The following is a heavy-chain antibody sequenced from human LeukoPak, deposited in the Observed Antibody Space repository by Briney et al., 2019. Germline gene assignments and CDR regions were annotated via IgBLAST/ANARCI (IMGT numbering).Heavy chain of an antibody. V-gene: IGHV3-7*05. CDR1: GFTYSNYW. CDR2: IKHDGSEK. J-gene: IGHJ4*02. D-gene: IGHD4-17*01. CDR3: ARARVSLGDYVNIFDY. Sequence: PGGSLRLSCAASGFTYSNYWMSWVRQAPGKGLEWVANIKHDGSEKYYVDSVKGRFTISRDNAKNSLYLQMNSLRAEDTAVYYCARARVSLGDYVNIFDYWGQATLVTVSS.